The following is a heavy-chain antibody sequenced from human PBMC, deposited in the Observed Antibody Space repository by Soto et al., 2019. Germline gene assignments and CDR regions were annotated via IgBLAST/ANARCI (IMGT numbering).Heavy chain of an antibody. J-gene: IGHJ4*02. Sequence: QVQLQESGPGLVKPSQTLSLTCTVSGGSIISGAYYWSWIRQRPGKGLEWLGYIYYSGSTHYNPSIRSRLSLSVGTSRNQFSLTLTSVAAAATAVYYCARKVSVVVAASNEYYFDYWGPGTRVTVSS. D-gene: IGHD2-15*01. CDR1: GGSIISGAYY. CDR3: ARKVSVVVAASNEYYFDY. V-gene: IGHV4-31*03. CDR2: IYYSGST.